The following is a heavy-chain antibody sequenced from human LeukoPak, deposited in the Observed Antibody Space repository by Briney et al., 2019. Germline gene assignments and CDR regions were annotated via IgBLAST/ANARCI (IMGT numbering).Heavy chain of an antibody. V-gene: IGHV1-18*04. D-gene: IGHD3-22*01. CDR1: GYTFTGYY. J-gene: IGHJ5*02. CDR2: ISAYNGNT. Sequence: ASVKVSCKASGYTFTGYYMHWVRQAPGQGLEWMGWISAYNGNTNYAQKFQGRVTITADESTSTAYMELSSLRSEDTAVYYCARDYDSGLAHWFDPWGQGTLVTVSS. CDR3: ARDYDSGLAHWFDP.